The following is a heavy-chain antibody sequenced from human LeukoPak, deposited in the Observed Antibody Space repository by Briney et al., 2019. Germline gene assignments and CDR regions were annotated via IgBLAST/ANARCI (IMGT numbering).Heavy chain of an antibody. CDR1: GFTFSSYE. Sequence: RGGSLRLSCAASGFTFSSYEMNWVRQAPGKGLEWVSYISSSGSTIYYADSVKGRFTISRDNAKNSLYLQMNSLRAEDTALYYCARDSYSGSYSYFDYWGQGTLVTVSS. V-gene: IGHV3-48*03. D-gene: IGHD1-26*01. CDR2: ISSSGSTI. CDR3: ARDSYSGSYSYFDY. J-gene: IGHJ4*02.